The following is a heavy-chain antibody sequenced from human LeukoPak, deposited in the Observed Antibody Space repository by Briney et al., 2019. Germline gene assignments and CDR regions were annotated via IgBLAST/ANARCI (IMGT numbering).Heavy chain of an antibody. Sequence: SVNVSCMASGGIFSSYAISWVRQAPGQGLEWMGRIIPIFGIANYAQKFQGRVTITADKSTSTAYMELSSLRSEDTAVYYCAREKGVGPPDYWGQGTLVTVSS. V-gene: IGHV1-69*04. CDR3: AREKGVGPPDY. D-gene: IGHD3-10*01. J-gene: IGHJ4*02. CDR1: GGIFSSYA. CDR2: IIPIFGIA.